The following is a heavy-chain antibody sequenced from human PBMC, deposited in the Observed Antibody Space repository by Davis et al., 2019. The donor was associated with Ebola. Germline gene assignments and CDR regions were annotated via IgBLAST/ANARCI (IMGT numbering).Heavy chain of an antibody. Sequence: AASVKVSCKASGYTFTNYYMHWVRQAPGPGLEWLGIIYPGDGSTNYAPRFRGRLTMTRDTSTSTLYLEVSGLRSDDTAVYYCARDIDSTSCLYDWGQGTLVTVSS. CDR1: GYTFTNYY. CDR3: ARDIDSTSCLYD. V-gene: IGHV1-46*01. D-gene: IGHD2-2*01. CDR2: IYPGDGST. J-gene: IGHJ4*02.